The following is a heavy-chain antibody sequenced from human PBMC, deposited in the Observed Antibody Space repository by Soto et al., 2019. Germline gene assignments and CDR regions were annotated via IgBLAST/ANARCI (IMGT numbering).Heavy chain of an antibody. V-gene: IGHV3-15*01. CDR1: GFTFSNAW. CDR2: IKSKTDGGTT. CDR3: TTEILGLPYYCYGMDV. J-gene: IGHJ6*02. Sequence: PGGSLRLSCAASGFTFSNAWMSWGRQAPGKGLEWVGRIKSKTDGGTTDYAAPVKGRFTISRDDSKNTLYLQMNSLKTEDTAVYYCTTEILGLPYYCYGMDVWGQGTTVTVSS. D-gene: IGHD1-26*01.